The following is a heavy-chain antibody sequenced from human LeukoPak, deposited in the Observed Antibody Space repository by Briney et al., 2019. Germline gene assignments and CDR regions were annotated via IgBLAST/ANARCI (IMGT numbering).Heavy chain of an antibody. D-gene: IGHD3-10*01. CDR1: GYTFTGYY. CDR2: INPNSGGT. Sequence: ASVKVSCKASGYTFTGYYMHWVRQAPGQGLEWMGWINPNSGGTNYAQKFQGRVTMTRDTSISTAYMELSRLRSDDTAVYYCARVGRFGESHAYYFDYWGQGTLVTVSS. V-gene: IGHV1-2*02. J-gene: IGHJ4*02. CDR3: ARVGRFGESHAYYFDY.